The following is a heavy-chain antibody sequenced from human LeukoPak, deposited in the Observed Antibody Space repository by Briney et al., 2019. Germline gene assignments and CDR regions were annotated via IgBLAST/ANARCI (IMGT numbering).Heavy chain of an antibody. CDR2: IIPIFGTA. Sequence: SVKVSCKASGGTFINYAINWVRQAPGQGLEWMGGIIPIFGTAHYAQKFQGRVTITADESTSTAYMEMRSLRSEDTAVYYCARGWLGETTVVTPYNYWGQGTLVTVSS. CDR1: GGTFINYA. CDR3: ARGWLGETTVVTPYNY. D-gene: IGHD4-23*01. V-gene: IGHV1-69*13. J-gene: IGHJ4*02.